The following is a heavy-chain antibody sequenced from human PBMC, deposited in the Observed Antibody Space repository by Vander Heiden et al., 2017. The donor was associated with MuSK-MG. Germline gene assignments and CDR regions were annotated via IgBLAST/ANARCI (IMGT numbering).Heavy chain of an antibody. CDR3: ARDGEWELRFYYFDY. CDR1: GFTFSCYA. V-gene: IGHV3-30*04. CDR2: ISYDGSNK. Sequence: QVQLVESGGGVVQPGRSLRLSCAASGFTFSCYAMHWVRQAPGKGLEWVAVISYDGSNKYYADAVKGRFTISRDNSKNTLYLQMNSLRAEDTAVYYCARDGEWELRFYYFDYWGQGTLVTVSS. D-gene: IGHD1-26*01. J-gene: IGHJ4*02.